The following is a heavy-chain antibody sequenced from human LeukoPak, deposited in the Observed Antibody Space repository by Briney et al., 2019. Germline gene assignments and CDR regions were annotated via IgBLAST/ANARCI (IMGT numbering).Heavy chain of an antibody. CDR1: GFTFSSYA. CDR3: AKIEIAAAGGTFDY. CDR2: ISGSGGST. J-gene: IGHJ4*02. Sequence: GGSLRLSCAASGFTFSSYAMSWVRQAPGKGLEWVSSISGSGGSTYYADSVEGRFTISRDNSKNTLYLQMNSLRAEDTAVYYCAKIEIAAAGGTFDYWGQGTLVTVSS. D-gene: IGHD6-13*01. V-gene: IGHV3-23*01.